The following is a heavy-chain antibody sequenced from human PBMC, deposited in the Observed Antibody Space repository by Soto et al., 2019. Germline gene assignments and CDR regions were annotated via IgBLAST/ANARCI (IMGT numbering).Heavy chain of an antibody. CDR1: GFTFSNYA. D-gene: IGHD3-16*01. Sequence: EVQLLESGGGLVQPGGSLRLSCAASGFTFSNYAMNWVRQAPGKGLEWVSAISNSFSDGNTHYADSVKGRFTISRDNDKKTVFLEMNSLRAEDTAVYYCAKVVSPEGGNYFDHWGQGTLVTVSS. V-gene: IGHV3-23*01. CDR2: ISNSFSDGNT. CDR3: AKVVSPEGGNYFDH. J-gene: IGHJ4*02.